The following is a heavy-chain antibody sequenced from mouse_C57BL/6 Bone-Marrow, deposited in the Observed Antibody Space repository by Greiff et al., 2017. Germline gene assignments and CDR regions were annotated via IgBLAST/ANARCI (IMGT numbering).Heavy chain of an antibody. V-gene: IGHV8-8*01. Sequence: VKLQESGPGILQPSQTLSLTCSFSGFSLSTFGMGVGWIRQPSGKGLEWLAHIWWDDDKYYNPALKSRLTISKDTSKNQVFLKIANVDTADTATYYCARIASYYYGSSPSWFAYWGQGTLVTVSA. CDR3: ARIASYYYGSSPSWFAY. CDR1: GFSLSTFGMG. D-gene: IGHD1-1*01. J-gene: IGHJ3*01. CDR2: IWWDDDK.